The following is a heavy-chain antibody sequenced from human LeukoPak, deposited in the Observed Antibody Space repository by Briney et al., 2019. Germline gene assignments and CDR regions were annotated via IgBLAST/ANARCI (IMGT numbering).Heavy chain of an antibody. D-gene: IGHD2-15*01. CDR1: GFTFDDHG. CDR3: ARDDCSGGSCLTTPYFDY. J-gene: IGHJ4*02. V-gene: IGHV3-20*04. Sequence: GGSLRLSCAASGFTFDDHGMSWVRQAPGKGLEWVSGINWNGDSTGYADSVKGRFTISRDNAKNSLYLQMNSLRAEDTALYYCARDDCSGGSCLTTPYFDYWGQGTLVTVPS. CDR2: INWNGDST.